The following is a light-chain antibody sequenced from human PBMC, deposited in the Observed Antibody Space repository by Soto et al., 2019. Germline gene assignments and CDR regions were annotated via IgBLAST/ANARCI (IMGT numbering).Light chain of an antibody. CDR1: QGISSF. V-gene: IGKV1-9*01. Sequence: IQLTQTPSSLSASLGDRVTITCRAGQGISSFLAWYPQKPGKAPKLLIYAASSLQSGVPSRFSGSGFGTDFTLAITSLQPEDFATYYCQQVESYPSTFGGGTKVDI. CDR3: QQVESYPST. J-gene: IGKJ4*01. CDR2: AAS.